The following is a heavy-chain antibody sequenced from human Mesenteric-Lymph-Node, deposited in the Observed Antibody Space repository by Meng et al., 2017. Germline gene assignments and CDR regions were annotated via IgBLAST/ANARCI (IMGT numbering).Heavy chain of an antibody. D-gene: IGHD6-19*01. CDR1: GGSISSSIW. J-gene: IGHJ4*02. CDR3: ARVGQWLPIDY. Sequence: QVQLQGSGPGLVIPSVTLSLACAVSGGSISSSIWWSWVRQPPGKGLEWIGEIYHSGSTNYNPSLKSRVTISVDKSKHQFSLNLSSVTAADTAVYYCARVGQWLPIDYWGQGTLVTVPS. V-gene: IGHV4-4*02. CDR2: IYHSGST.